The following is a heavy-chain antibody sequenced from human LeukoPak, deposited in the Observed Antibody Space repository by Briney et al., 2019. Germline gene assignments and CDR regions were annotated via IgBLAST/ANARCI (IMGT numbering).Heavy chain of an antibody. CDR2: INPNSGGT. Sequence: ASVKVSCKASGYTFTGYYMHWVRQAPGQGPEWMGWINPNSGGTNYAQKLQGRVTMTRDTSISTAYMELSSLRSDDTAAYYCARGAATGTLWYYYYYMDVWGKGTTVTVSS. V-gene: IGHV1-2*02. D-gene: IGHD6-13*01. CDR3: ARGAATGTLWYYYYYMDV. CDR1: GYTFTGYY. J-gene: IGHJ6*03.